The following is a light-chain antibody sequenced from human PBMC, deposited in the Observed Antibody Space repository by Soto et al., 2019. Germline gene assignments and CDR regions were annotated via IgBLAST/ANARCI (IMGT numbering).Light chain of an antibody. Sequence: DIQMTQSPSSVSASVGDRVTITCRASQDISSWLAWYQQKPGKAPNLLIFSASSLESGVPSRFSGSGSGTEFTLTISSLQPEDFATYYCQQANTFPYTFGQGTNWRSN. J-gene: IGKJ2*01. CDR1: QDISSW. CDR2: SAS. V-gene: IGKV1-12*01. CDR3: QQANTFPYT.